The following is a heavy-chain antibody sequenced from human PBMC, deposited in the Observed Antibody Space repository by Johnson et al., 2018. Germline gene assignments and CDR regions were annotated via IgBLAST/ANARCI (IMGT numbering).Heavy chain of an antibody. D-gene: IGHD3-22*01. V-gene: IGHV3-30-3*01. CDR2: MSSDVNNK. Sequence: VQLVETGGGVVQPGTSLRLSCAASGFTFSSYAMHWVRQAPGTGLEWVAVMSSDVNNKFYANSVKGLFTISRDDSKNTLYLQMNSLRAEDTAVYHCARDGGYYDSDGSYYFYYYMDVWGKGTTVTVSS. J-gene: IGHJ6*03. CDR3: ARDGGYYDSDGSYYFYYYMDV. CDR1: GFTFSSYA.